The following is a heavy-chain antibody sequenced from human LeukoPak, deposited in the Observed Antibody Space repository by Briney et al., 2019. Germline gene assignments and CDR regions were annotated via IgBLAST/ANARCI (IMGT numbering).Heavy chain of an antibody. CDR3: ARQRSDPYSSGWDDAFDI. Sequence: ASVKVSCKASGYTFTSYAMDWVRQAPGQGLEWMGWINTNTGNPTYAQGFTGRFVFSLDTSVSTAYLQISSLKAEDTAVYYCARQRSDPYSSGWDDAFDIWGQGTMVTVSS. D-gene: IGHD6-19*01. CDR2: INTNTGNP. J-gene: IGHJ3*02. CDR1: GYTFTSYA. V-gene: IGHV7-4-1*02.